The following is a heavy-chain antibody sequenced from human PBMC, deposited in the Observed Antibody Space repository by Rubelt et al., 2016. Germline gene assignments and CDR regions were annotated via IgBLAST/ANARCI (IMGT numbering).Heavy chain of an antibody. Sequence: QVQLVQSGAEVKRPGASVKVSCKASGYTFTSYGISWVRQAPGQGLEWMGWISAYNGNTNYAQKVPGGVTMTRGTATSAACRELGGRGSDDTAVDYWAKEVMAISDYWGQGTLVTVSS. V-gene: IGHV1-18*01. CDR3: AKEVMAISDY. D-gene: IGHD2-21*01. CDR1: GYTFTSYG. CDR2: ISAYNGNT. J-gene: IGHJ4*02.